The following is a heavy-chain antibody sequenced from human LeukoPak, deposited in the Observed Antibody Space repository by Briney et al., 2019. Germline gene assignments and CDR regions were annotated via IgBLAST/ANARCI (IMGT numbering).Heavy chain of an antibody. D-gene: IGHD3-9*01. V-gene: IGHV3-21*01. CDR3: ARDNVLRYFDWLLSDAFDI. Sequence: GGSLRLSCAASGFTFSSYSMNWDRQAPGKGLEWVSSISSSSSYIYYADSVKGRFTISRDNAKNSLYLQMNSLRAEDTAVYYCARDNVLRYFDWLLSDAFDIWGQGTMVTVSS. J-gene: IGHJ3*02. CDR2: ISSSSSYI. CDR1: GFTFSSYS.